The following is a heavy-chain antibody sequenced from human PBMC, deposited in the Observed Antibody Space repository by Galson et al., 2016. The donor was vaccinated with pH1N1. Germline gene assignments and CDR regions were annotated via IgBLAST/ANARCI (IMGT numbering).Heavy chain of an antibody. Sequence: QSGAEVKKPGESLKISCKGSGYNFDRHWIGWVRQMPGKGLEWMGIIYPGDSDTRYSPSFQGQASISADKSISTAYLQWRSLKASDTAMYYCARQAFSDDWGQGTLVIVSS. D-gene: IGHD3-3*02. V-gene: IGHV5-51*01. CDR2: IYPGDSDT. CDR3: ARQAFSDD. J-gene: IGHJ4*02. CDR1: GYNFDRHW.